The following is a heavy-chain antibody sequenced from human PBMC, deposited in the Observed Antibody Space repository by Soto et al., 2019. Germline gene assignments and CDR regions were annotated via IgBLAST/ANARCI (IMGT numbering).Heavy chain of an antibody. V-gene: IGHV1-69*13. CDR3: ARDHNCGGDCYSDY. D-gene: IGHD2-21*02. CDR2: IIPIFGTA. Sequence: SVKVSCKASGGTFSSYAISWVRQAPGQGLEWMGGIIPIFGTANYAQKFQGRVTITADESTSTAYMELSSLRSEDTAVYYCARDHNCGGDCYSDYWGQGTLVTVSS. CDR1: GGTFSSYA. J-gene: IGHJ4*02.